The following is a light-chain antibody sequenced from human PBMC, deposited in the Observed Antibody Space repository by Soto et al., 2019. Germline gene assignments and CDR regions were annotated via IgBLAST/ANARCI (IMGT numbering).Light chain of an antibody. CDR3: QQYGSSIT. Sequence: EIVLTQSPGTLSLSPGERATLSCRASQSVSNNYLAWYQQKPGQAPRLLIYGASSRATGIPDRFSGSGSGTDFTLTISRLEPEDFAVYYCQQYGSSITCGQGTRLAI. J-gene: IGKJ5*01. CDR1: QSVSNNY. V-gene: IGKV3-20*01. CDR2: GAS.